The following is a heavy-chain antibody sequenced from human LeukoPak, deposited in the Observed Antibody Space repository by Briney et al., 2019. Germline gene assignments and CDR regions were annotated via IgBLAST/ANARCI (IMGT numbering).Heavy chain of an antibody. D-gene: IGHD3-16*01. Sequence: GGSLRLSCAASGFTFRDFWMSWMRQAPGKGLEWVANIKYDGDEEYYVDSVKGRFTISRDNAKNSLYLQLNSLRVEDTAVYYCRSGGGAPGAFDNWGQGTLVTVSP. CDR1: GFTFRDFW. V-gene: IGHV3-7*01. CDR2: IKYDGDEE. CDR3: RSGGGAPGAFDN. J-gene: IGHJ4*02.